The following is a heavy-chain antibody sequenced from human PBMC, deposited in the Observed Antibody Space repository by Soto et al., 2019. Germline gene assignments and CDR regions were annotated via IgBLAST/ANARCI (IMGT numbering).Heavy chain of an antibody. Sequence: PGGPLRFSCAASGFTFSSHWMHWVRQAPGKGRVWVSRINTDESTTNYADYVKGRFTVSRDNAKNTLYLQMNSLRADDTAVYYCASSLLWSLALDYWGQGTLVTVSS. CDR1: GFTFSSHW. CDR2: INTDESTT. D-gene: IGHD2-21*02. J-gene: IGHJ4*02. CDR3: ASSLLWSLALDY. V-gene: IGHV3-74*01.